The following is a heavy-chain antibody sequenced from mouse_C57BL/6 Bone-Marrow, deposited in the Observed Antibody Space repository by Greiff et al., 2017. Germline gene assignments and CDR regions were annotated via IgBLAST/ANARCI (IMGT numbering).Heavy chain of an antibody. D-gene: IGHD2-5*01. V-gene: IGHV14-3*01. J-gene: IGHJ4*01. Sequence: VQLQQSVAELVRPGASVKLSCTASGFNIKNTYMHWVKQRPDQGLERIGRIDPANGNTTSAPKFLGKATITADTSSNKAYLHLSSLTAEDTAIYYCALDYSKALDYWGQGTSVTVSS. CDR2: IDPANGNT. CDR3: ALDYSKALDY. CDR1: GFNIKNTY.